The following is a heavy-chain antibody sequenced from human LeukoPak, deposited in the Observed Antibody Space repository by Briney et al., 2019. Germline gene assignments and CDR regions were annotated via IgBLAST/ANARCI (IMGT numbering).Heavy chain of an antibody. Sequence: GGSLRLSCAASGFTFSSYSMNWVRQAPGKGLEWVSSISSSSSYIYYADSVKGRFTISRDNAKNSLYLQMNSLRAEDTAVYYCASPTTGTTKTGFDYWGQGTLVTVSS. CDR3: ASPTTGTTKTGFDY. V-gene: IGHV3-21*01. CDR2: ISSSSSYI. CDR1: GFTFSSYS. D-gene: IGHD1-1*01. J-gene: IGHJ4*02.